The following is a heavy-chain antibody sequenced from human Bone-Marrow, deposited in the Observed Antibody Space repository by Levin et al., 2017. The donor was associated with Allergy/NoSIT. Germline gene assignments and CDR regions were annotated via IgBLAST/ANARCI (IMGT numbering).Heavy chain of an antibody. V-gene: IGHV3-15*01. Sequence: GESLKISCAASGFRFYDAWMTWVRQAPGKGLEWVGRIKSESDGGTIEYAAALKDRFIISRDDSKDMVFLEINSLEIDDTAVYYCGALPQHWGQGTLVRVSS. CDR3: GALPQH. J-gene: IGHJ1*01. CDR2: IKSESDGGTI. CDR1: GFRFYDAW.